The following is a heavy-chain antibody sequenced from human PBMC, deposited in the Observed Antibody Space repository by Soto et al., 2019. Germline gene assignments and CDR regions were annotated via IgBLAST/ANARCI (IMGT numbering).Heavy chain of an antibody. CDR3: AREDANAIVVVPAAIGRYYYYGMDV. CDR1: GDSVSSNSAA. D-gene: IGHD2-2*02. CDR2: TYYRSKWYN. V-gene: IGHV6-1*01. J-gene: IGHJ6*02. Sequence: SQTLSLTCVISGDSVSSNSAAWNWIRQSPSRGLEWLGRTYYRSKWYNDYAVSVKSRITINPDTSKNQFSLQLNSVTPEDTAVYYCAREDANAIVVVPAAIGRYYYYGMDVWGPGTTVTISS.